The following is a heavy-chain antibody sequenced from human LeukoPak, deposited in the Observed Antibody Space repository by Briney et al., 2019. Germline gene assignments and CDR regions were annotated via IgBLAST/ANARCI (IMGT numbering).Heavy chain of an antibody. CDR1: GFTFTSYA. J-gene: IGHJ4*02. Sequence: GGALRLSCAASGFTFTSYAFHWVRQAPGKGLEWVTVISHDDKNRYYADSVKGRFTISRDNSKNTVYLQMNSLRVEDTAVYFCVRDRDTSGWLYWGQGTLVTVSS. CDR2: ISHDDKNR. D-gene: IGHD6-19*01. CDR3: VRDRDTSGWLY. V-gene: IGHV3-30*04.